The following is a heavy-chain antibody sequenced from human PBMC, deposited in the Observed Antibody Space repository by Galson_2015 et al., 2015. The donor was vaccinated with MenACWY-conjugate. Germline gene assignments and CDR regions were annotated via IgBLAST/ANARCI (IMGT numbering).Heavy chain of an antibody. CDR2: ISSSSSTI. CDR3: ARAPGGGVTDY. CDR1: GFTFSSYS. V-gene: IGHV3-48*01. D-gene: IGHD4-23*01. Sequence: LRLSCAASGFTFSSYSLNWVRQAPGKGLEWVSYISSSSSTIYYADSVKGRFTISRDNAKNSLYLQMNSLRAEDTAVYYCARAPGGGVTDYWGQGTLVTVSS. J-gene: IGHJ4*02.